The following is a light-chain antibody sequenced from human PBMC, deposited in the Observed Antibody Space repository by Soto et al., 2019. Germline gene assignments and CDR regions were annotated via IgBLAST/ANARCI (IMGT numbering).Light chain of an antibody. Sequence: QSVLTQPPSASGSLGQSVTISCTGTISDVGGYNYVSWHQQHPGKAPKVMIYEVTKRPPGVPDRFSGSKSGNTASLTVSGLQAEDEADYYCSSFAGGGNPVLLGGGTQLTVL. CDR3: SSFAGGGNPVL. J-gene: IGLJ2*01. V-gene: IGLV2-8*01. CDR1: ISDVGGYNY. CDR2: EVT.